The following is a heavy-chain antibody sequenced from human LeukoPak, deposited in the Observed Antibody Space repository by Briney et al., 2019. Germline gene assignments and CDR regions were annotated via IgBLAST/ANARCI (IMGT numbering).Heavy chain of an antibody. CDR1: GFAFSSYD. CDR3: AKSPDYGEDYYMDV. J-gene: IGHJ6*03. Sequence: PGGSLRLSCAASGFAFSSYDMNWVRQAPGKGLEWVSAISGSGGSTYYADSAKGRFTISRDNSKNTLYLQMNSLRAEDTAVYYCAKSPDYGEDYYMDVWGKGTTVTVSS. CDR2: ISGSGGST. V-gene: IGHV3-23*01. D-gene: IGHD4-17*01.